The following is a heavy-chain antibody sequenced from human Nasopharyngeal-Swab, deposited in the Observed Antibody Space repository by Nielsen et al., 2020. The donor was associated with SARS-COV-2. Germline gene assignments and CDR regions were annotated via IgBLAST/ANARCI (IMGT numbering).Heavy chain of an antibody. J-gene: IGHJ4*02. CDR3: ARDLRTTVTGGDY. Sequence: VRQAPGKGLEWVSYISSSGSTIYYADSVKGRFTISRDNAKNSLYLQMNSLRAEDTAVYYCARDLRTTVTGGDYWGQGTLVTVSS. CDR2: ISSSGSTI. V-gene: IGHV3-48*03. D-gene: IGHD4-17*01.